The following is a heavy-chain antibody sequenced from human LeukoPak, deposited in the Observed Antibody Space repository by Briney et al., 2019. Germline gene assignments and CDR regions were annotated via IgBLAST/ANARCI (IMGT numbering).Heavy chain of an antibody. J-gene: IGHJ4*02. CDR1: GFTFSSYA. CDR2: MNSGGST. D-gene: IGHD3-10*01. CDR3: TRGGSMVRGVL. Sequence: LPGGSLRLSCAASGFTFSSYAMSWVRQAPGKGLEWVSAMNSGGSTFYADSVKGRLIISRDKSRNTLYLQMNSLSVDDTAVYYCTRGGSMVRGVLWGQGTLVTVSS. V-gene: IGHV3-53*01.